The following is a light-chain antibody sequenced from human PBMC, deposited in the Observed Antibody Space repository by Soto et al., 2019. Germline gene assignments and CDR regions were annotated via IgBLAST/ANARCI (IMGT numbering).Light chain of an antibody. V-gene: IGKV3-20*01. CDR1: QSVSSNY. Sequence: EIVLTQSPGTLSLSPGERATLSCRASQSVSSNYLVWYQQKPGQAPRVLIYAASSRATGIPDRFSGSGSGTDFTLTISRLEPEDFAVYYCQQYGRSPTFGGGTKVEIK. J-gene: IGKJ4*01. CDR2: AAS. CDR3: QQYGRSPT.